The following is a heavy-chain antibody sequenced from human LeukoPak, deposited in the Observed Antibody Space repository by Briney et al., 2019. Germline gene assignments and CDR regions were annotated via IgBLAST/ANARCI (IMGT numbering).Heavy chain of an antibody. Sequence: GGSLRLSCAASGFTVSSNYMSWVRQAPGKGLEWVSVIYSGGSTYYADSVKGRFTISRDNSKNTLYLQMNSLRAEDTAIYYCAKGGRTVPFGGFIVPLYYYYYMDVWGKGTTVTMSS. V-gene: IGHV3-53*01. D-gene: IGHD3-16*02. CDR1: GFTVSSNY. CDR3: AKGGRTVPFGGFIVPLYYYYYMDV. CDR2: IYSGGST. J-gene: IGHJ6*03.